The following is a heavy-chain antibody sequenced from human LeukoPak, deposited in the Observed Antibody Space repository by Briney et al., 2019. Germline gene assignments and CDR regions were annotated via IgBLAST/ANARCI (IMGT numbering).Heavy chain of an antibody. CDR2: VRTIRDGGTT. CDR3: TARVVTTNEF. V-gene: IGHV3-15*01. D-gene: IGHD2-21*02. CDR1: GFNFKDAY. J-gene: IGHJ4*02. Sequence: GGSLRLSCLGSGFNFKDAYMNWVRQAPGKGLEWVGRVRTIRDGGTTDDTAPVKGRFSISRDDSKRTVYLQMNSLKTEDTAVYFCTARVVTTNEFWGQGTLVTVSS.